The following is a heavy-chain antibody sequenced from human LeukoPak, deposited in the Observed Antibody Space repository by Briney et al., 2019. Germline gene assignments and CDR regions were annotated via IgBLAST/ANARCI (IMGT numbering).Heavy chain of an antibody. J-gene: IGHJ4*02. D-gene: IGHD1-26*01. CDR1: GFTFTTYW. CDR3: ARAGQVGAADY. Sequence: GGSLRLSCAASGFTFTTYWMSWVRQAPGKGLEWVANIDQDGSEKYYVDSVKGRFTISRDNAKNSLYLQMNSLRAEDTAVYYCARAGQVGAADYWGQGTLVTVSS. CDR2: IDQDGSEK. V-gene: IGHV3-7*01.